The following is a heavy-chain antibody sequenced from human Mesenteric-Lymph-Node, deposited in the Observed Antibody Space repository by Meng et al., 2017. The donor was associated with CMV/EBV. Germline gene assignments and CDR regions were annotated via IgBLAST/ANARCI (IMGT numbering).Heavy chain of an antibody. CDR1: GGTFSTYA. CDR2: IIPILGIA. J-gene: IGHJ6*02. Sequence: SVKVSCKASGGTFSTYAITWVRQAPGQGLEWMGGIIPILGIANYAQKFQGRVTITADKSTSTAYMELSSLRSEDTAVYYCARDGVRGIVVVPAAPLRPDYYYYGMDVWGQGTTVTVSS. D-gene: IGHD2-2*01. CDR3: ARDGVRGIVVVPAAPLRPDYYYYGMDV. V-gene: IGHV1-69*10.